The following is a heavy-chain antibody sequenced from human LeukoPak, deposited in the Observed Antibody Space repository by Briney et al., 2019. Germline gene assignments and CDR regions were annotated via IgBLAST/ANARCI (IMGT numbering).Heavy chain of an antibody. CDR1: GYSISSGYY. D-gene: IGHD5-12*01. CDR2: IYYSGST. Sequence: SETLSLTCTVSGYSISSGYYWSWIRQPPGKGLEWIGYIYYSGSTNYNPSLKSRVTISVDTSKNQFSLKLSSVTAADTAVYYCARGLRGYSGYEHDYWGQGTLVTVSS. CDR3: ARGLRGYSGYEHDY. J-gene: IGHJ4*02. V-gene: IGHV4-61*01.